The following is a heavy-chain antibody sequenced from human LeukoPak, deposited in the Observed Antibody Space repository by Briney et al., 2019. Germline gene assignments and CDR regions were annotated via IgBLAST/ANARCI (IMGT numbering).Heavy chain of an antibody. J-gene: IGHJ5*02. V-gene: IGHV4-39*07. Sequence: PSETLSLTCTVSGGSISSSTYYLGWIRQPPGKGLEWIGNIHHSGSTYYNPSLKSRVTISVDMSKNQFSLQLSSVTAADTAVYYCARASGYSYGWNWFDPWGQGTLVTVSS. CDR3: ARASGYSYGWNWFDP. CDR2: IHHSGST. CDR1: GGSISSSTYY. D-gene: IGHD5-18*01.